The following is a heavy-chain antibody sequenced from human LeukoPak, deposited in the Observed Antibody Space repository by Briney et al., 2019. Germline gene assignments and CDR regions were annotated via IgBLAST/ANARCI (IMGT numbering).Heavy chain of an antibody. J-gene: IGHJ5*02. V-gene: IGHV4-4*07. CDR2: IYTSGST. Sequence: SETLSLTCTVSGGSISSYYWSWIRQPAGKGLEWIGRIYTSGSTNYNPSLKSRVTMSVDTSKNQFSLKLSSVTASDTAVYYCARDRIDYGDYDRPSNWFDPWGQGTLVTVSS. CDR3: ARDRIDYGDYDRPSNWFDP. D-gene: IGHD4-17*01. CDR1: GGSISSYY.